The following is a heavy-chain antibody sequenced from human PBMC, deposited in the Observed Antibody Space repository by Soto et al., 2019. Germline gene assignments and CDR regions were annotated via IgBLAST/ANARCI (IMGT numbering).Heavy chain of an antibody. D-gene: IGHD1-26*01. J-gene: IGHJ3*02. V-gene: IGHV4-59*01. Sequence: QVQLRESGPGLVKPSETLSLTCTVSGDSMRRYFWSWIRQPPGKGLEWIRYIDYTVTTNYNPSLKSRVTILLDTSKTQFSLKVVSLTAADTAFYYCARGRGGTYDAFDIWGQGALVTVSS. CDR1: GDSMRRYF. CDR2: IDYTVTT. CDR3: ARGRGGTYDAFDI.